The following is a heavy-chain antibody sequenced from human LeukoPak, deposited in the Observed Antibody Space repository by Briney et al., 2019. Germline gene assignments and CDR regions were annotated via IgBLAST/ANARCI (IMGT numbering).Heavy chain of an antibody. CDR1: GGTFSSYA. V-gene: IGHV1-69*13. CDR2: IIPIFGTA. CDR3: ASSGGGNEYYYYIDV. J-gene: IGHJ6*03. D-gene: IGHD3-16*01. Sequence: GASVKVSCKASGGTFSSYAISWVRQAPGQGLEWMGGIIPIFGTANYAQKFQGRVTITADESTSTAYMELSSLRSEDTAVYYCASSGGGNEYYYYIDVWGKGATFTISS.